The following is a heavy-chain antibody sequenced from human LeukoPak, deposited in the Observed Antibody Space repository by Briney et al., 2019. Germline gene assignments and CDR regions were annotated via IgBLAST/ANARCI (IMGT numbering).Heavy chain of an antibody. CDR2: IYYSGST. CDR3: ARGASGWSRSSFDY. J-gene: IGHJ4*02. D-gene: IGHD6-19*01. V-gene: IGHV4-59*01. CDR1: GGSISSYY. Sequence: PSETLSLTCTVSGGSISSYYWSWIRQPPGKGLEWIGYIYYSGSTNYNPSLKSRVTISVDTSKNQFSLNLTSVTAADTAVYYCARGASGWSRSSFDYWGQGTLVTVSS.